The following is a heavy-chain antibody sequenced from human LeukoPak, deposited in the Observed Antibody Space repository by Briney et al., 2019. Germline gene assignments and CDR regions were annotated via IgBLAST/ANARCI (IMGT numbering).Heavy chain of an antibody. Sequence: GGSLRLSCAASGFTFSSYDMHWVRHATGKGLEWVSAIGTAGDTYYPGSVKGRFTISRENAKNSLYLQMNSLRAGDTAVYYCARELYSSGWYDYWGQGTLVTVSS. CDR1: GFTFSSYD. D-gene: IGHD6-19*01. CDR3: ARELYSSGWYDY. J-gene: IGHJ4*02. CDR2: IGTAGDT. V-gene: IGHV3-13*01.